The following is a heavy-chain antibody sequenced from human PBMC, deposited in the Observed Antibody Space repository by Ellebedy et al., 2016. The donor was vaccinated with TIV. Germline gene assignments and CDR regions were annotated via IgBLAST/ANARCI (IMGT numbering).Heavy chain of an antibody. CDR3: ARVHCSSVSCYGWDLDY. J-gene: IGHJ4*02. CDR2: IWSDGNNK. D-gene: IGHD2-15*01. Sequence: LSLTCAASGFTFGTFGIHWVRQAPGKGLEWVAVIWSDGNNKYYADFVKGRFTISRDNSKNTAYLQMNSLRAEDTAVYYCARVHCSSVSCYGWDLDYWGQGTLVTVSS. V-gene: IGHV3-33*08. CDR1: GFTFGTFG.